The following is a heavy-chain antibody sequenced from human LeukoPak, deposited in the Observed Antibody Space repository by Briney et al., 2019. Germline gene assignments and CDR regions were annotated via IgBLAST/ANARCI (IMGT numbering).Heavy chain of an antibody. CDR1: GFTFSSYS. CDR3: ARDASYGDYDSNDAFDI. Sequence: GGSLILSCAASGFTFSSYSMNWVRQSPGKGLEWGSSISSSSSYIYCADSVKGRFTISRDNAKNSLYLQMNSLRAEDTAVYYCARDASYGDYDSNDAFDIWGQGTMVTVSS. V-gene: IGHV3-21*01. D-gene: IGHD4-17*01. CDR2: ISSSSSYI. J-gene: IGHJ3*02.